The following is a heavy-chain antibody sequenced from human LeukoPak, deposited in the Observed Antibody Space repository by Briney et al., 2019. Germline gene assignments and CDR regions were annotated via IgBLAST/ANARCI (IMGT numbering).Heavy chain of an antibody. D-gene: IGHD6-6*01. Sequence: QPGGSLRLSCAASGFTFSSYGMHWVRQAPGKGLEWVAVISYDGSNKYYADSVKGRFTISRDNSKNTLYLQMNSLRAEDTAVYYCASNTQYSSSSGPPGLDYWGQGTLVTVSS. CDR3: ASNTQYSSSSGPPGLDY. V-gene: IGHV3-30*03. J-gene: IGHJ4*02. CDR2: ISYDGSNK. CDR1: GFTFSSYG.